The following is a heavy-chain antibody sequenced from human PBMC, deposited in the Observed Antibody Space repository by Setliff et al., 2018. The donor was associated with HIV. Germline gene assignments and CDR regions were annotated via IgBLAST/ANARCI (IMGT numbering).Heavy chain of an antibody. CDR3: AGDLSGGDDY. D-gene: IGHD3-10*01. Sequence: QPGGSLRLSCEGSGFNFSNYDMSWVRQAPGKGLEWLSHINNWGTTTHYADSVKGRFSISRDNAKNLLYLQMNRLRPEDTAVYYCAGDLSGGDDYWGQGTLVTVSS. V-gene: IGHV3-48*03. CDR2: INNWGTTT. J-gene: IGHJ4*02. CDR1: GFNFSNYD.